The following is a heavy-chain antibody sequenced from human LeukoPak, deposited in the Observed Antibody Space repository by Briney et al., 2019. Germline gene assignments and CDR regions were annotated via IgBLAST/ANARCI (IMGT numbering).Heavy chain of an antibody. CDR1: GFTFSSYG. J-gene: IGHJ4*02. CDR2: IRYDGSNK. D-gene: IGHD6-19*01. Sequence: GGSLRLSCATSGFTFSSYGMHWVRQAPGKGLEWVAFIRYDGSNKYYADSVKGRFTISRDNSKNTLYLQMNSLRAEDTAVYYCAKGDSGWSGLDYWGQGTLVTVSS. V-gene: IGHV3-30*02. CDR3: AKGDSGWSGLDY.